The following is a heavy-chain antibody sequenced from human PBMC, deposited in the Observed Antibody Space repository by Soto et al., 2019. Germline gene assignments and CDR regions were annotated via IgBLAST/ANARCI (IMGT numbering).Heavy chain of an antibody. V-gene: IGHV1-3*01. CDR3: ATGGYNWNAPSYSYYGMDV. J-gene: IGHJ6*02. CDR1: GYTFTSYA. CDR2: INAGNGNT. D-gene: IGHD1-1*01. Sequence: QVQLVQSGAEVKKPGASVKVSCKASGYTFTSYAMHWVRQAPGQRLEWMGWINAGNGNTKYSQKFQGRVTITRDTSSSTDYMELRSLRSEDTAVYYCATGGYNWNAPSYSYYGMDVWRQETTVTVSS.